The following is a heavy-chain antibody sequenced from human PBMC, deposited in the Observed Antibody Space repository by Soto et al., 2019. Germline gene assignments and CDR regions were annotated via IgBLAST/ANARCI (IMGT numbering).Heavy chain of an antibody. CDR2: IQSGGPT. V-gene: IGHV3-66*01. D-gene: IGHD2-15*01. CDR3: ARDDVLCDGGRCYGVPLDV. CDR1: GFTVSSKY. Sequence: EVKLVESGGGLAQPGGSLRLSGAASGFTVSSKYMSWVRQAPGKGLEWVSLIQSGGPTYYADSVKGRFTISSDTSENTVHLQMASLRAEDTAVYYCARDDVLCDGGRCYGVPLDVWGKGITVTFAS. J-gene: IGHJ6*03.